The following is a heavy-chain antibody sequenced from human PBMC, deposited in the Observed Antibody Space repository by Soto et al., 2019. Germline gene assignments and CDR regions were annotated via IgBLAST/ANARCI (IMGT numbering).Heavy chain of an antibody. CDR3: ARDLRIAAAGIWYYYGMDV. CDR1: GGSISSYY. J-gene: IGHJ6*02. Sequence: SETLSLTCTVSGGSISSYYWSWIRQPPGKGLEWIGYIYYSGSTNYNPSLKSRVTRSVDTSKNQFSLKLSSVTAADTAVYYCARDLRIAAAGIWYYYGMDVWGQGTTVTVSS. V-gene: IGHV4-59*01. CDR2: IYYSGST. D-gene: IGHD6-13*01.